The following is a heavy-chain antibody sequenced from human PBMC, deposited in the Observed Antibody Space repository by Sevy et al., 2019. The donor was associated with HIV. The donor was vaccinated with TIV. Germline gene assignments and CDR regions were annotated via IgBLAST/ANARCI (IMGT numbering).Heavy chain of an antibody. Sequence: GGSLRLSCAASGFTVSSNYMSWVRQAPGKGLEWVSVIYSGGSTYYADSVKGRFTISRDNSKNTLYLQMNSLRAEDTAVYYCAGGGDGYNRGVHDAFDIWGQGTMVTVSS. J-gene: IGHJ3*02. CDR1: GFTVSSNY. V-gene: IGHV3-53*01. CDR3: AGGGDGYNRGVHDAFDI. D-gene: IGHD3-16*01. CDR2: IYSGGST.